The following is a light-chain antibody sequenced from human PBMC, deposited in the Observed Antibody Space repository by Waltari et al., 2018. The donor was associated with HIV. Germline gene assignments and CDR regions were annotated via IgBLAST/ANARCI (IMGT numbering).Light chain of an antibody. CDR2: GAS. J-gene: IGKJ2*01. CDR1: QAIGHD. Sequence: DIQMTQSPPSLSASVGDRVSMTCRATQAIGHDLAWYQHRPGSGPRRLICGASTLQRGVPPRFIGRGSGTDCTLIINNLQPDDLATYYCLQNNTFLITFGQGTKVEI. CDR3: LQNNTFLIT. V-gene: IGKV1-17*02.